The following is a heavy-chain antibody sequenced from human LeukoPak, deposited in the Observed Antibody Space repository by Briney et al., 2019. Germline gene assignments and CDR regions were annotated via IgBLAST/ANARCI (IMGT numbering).Heavy chain of an antibody. D-gene: IGHD3-10*01. CDR1: GFTFSSYG. CDR2: IWYDGSNK. V-gene: IGHV3-33*06. Sequence: PGRSLRLSCAASGFTFSSYGMHRVRQAPGKGPEWVAVIWYDGSNKYYADSVKGRFTISRDNSKNTLYLQMNSLRAEDTAVYYCAKDLITMVRGVIHYYYYMDVWGKGTTVTVSS. CDR3: AKDLITMVRGVIHYYYYMDV. J-gene: IGHJ6*03.